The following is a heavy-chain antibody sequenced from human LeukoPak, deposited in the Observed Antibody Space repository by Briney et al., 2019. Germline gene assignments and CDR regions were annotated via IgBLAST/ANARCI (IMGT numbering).Heavy chain of an antibody. D-gene: IGHD1-26*01. CDR2: INKNGAER. CDR3: AKHDGWELHDYCFDY. Sequence: GGSLRLSCVASGFIFRDYAMGWVRQIPGKGLEWVATINKNGAERFYADAVKGRFTISRDNSKNTLNMHLRSLRADDTAVYYCAKHDGWELHDYCFDYWGQGTLVTASS. V-gene: IGHV3-23*01. CDR1: GFIFRDYA. J-gene: IGHJ4*02.